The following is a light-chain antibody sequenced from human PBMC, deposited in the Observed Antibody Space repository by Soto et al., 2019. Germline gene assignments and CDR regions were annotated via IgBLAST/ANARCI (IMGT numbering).Light chain of an antibody. V-gene: IGKV3-11*01. CDR2: DDS. J-gene: IGKJ2*01. CDR1: QSVSRH. Sequence: EIVLTQSPATLSLSPGERATLSCRASQSVSRHLAWYQQKPGQAPRLLMYDDSKRATGIPARFSGSGSGTDFTLTISSLEPEDFAVYYCQQGINRPYTFGQGTKLEIK. CDR3: QQGINRPYT.